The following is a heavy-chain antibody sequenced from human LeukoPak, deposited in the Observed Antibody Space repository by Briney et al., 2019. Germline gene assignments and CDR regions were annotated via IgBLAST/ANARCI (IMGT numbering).Heavy chain of an antibody. J-gene: IGHJ3*02. CDR2: IYYSGST. Sequence: SETLSLTCTVSGGSISTYYWNWIRQPPGKGLEWIGYIYYSGSTNYNPSLTGRVTISVDTSKNQFSLKLSSVAAADTAVYYCAREYNYYDSSGWDAFEIWGQGTMVTVSS. CDR3: AREYNYYDSSGWDAFEI. V-gene: IGHV4-59*01. CDR1: GGSISTYY. D-gene: IGHD3-22*01.